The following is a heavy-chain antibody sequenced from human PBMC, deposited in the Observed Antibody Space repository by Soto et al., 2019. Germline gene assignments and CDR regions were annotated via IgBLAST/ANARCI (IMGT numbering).Heavy chain of an antibody. V-gene: IGHV3-48*02. J-gene: IGHJ1*01. CDR1: GFTFSSYS. CDR2: ISSSSSTI. Sequence: GGSLRLSCAASGFTFSSYSMNWVRQAPGKGLEWVSYISSSSSTIYYADSVKGRFTISRDNAKNSLYLQMSSLRDEDTAVHYCARGFHYDSSGYYAADEYFQHWGQGTLVTVSS. CDR3: ARGFHYDSSGYYAADEYFQH. D-gene: IGHD3-22*01.